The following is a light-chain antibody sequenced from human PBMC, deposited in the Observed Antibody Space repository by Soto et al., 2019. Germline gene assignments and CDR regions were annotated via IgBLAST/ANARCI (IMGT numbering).Light chain of an antibody. Sequence: DIQMTQSPSTLSASVGDRVTITCRASQSISSWLAWYQQKPGKAPKLLIYKASSLESGVPSRFSGSGSGTEFTLTISSPQPDDFATYYCQQYNSYPTFGQGTKVGIK. V-gene: IGKV1-5*03. CDR2: KAS. CDR1: QSISSW. J-gene: IGKJ1*01. CDR3: QQYNSYPT.